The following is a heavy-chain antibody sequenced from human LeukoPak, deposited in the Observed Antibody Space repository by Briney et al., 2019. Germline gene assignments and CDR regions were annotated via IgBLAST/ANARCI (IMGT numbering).Heavy chain of an antibody. CDR1: GGTFSSYA. V-gene: IGHV1-69*05. CDR3: AREPESTYCSSTSCYWAYMDV. CDR2: IIPIFGTA. J-gene: IGHJ6*03. D-gene: IGHD2-2*01. Sequence: SVKVSCKASGGTFSSYAISWVRQAPGQGLEWMGRIIPIFGTANYAQKFQRRVTITTDESTSTAYMELSSLRYEDTAVYYCAREPESTYCSSTSCYWAYMDVWGKGTTVTVSS.